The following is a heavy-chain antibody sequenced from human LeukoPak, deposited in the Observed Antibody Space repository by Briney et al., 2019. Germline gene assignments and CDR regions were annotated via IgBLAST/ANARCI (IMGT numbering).Heavy chain of an antibody. D-gene: IGHD3-22*01. CDR2: IYSSGNT. Sequence: SETLSLTCAVSGGSVTNYSWSWIRQPPGKGLEWIGYIYSSGNTNYNPSLKSRGTISVDTSKNLFSLKLTSVTVPDTAVYFCARFTVIDIPYTGDFDNWGQGTRVIVSS. V-gene: IGHV4-59*02. CDR1: GGSVTNYS. J-gene: IGHJ3*02. CDR3: ARFTVIDIPYTGDFDN.